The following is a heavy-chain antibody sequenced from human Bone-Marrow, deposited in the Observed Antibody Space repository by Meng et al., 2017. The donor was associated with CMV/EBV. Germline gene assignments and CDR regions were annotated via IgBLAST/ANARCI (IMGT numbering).Heavy chain of an antibody. CDR2: IYYSGST. D-gene: IGHD3-16*01. V-gene: IGHV4-59*01. Sequence: GSLRLSCAASGFTFSSYAMSWVRQPPGKGLEWIGYIYYSGSTNYNPSLKSRVTISVDTSKNQFSLKLSSVTAADTAVYYCARGDFDYWGQGTLVTVSS. J-gene: IGHJ4*02. CDR3: ARGDFDY. CDR1: GFTFSSYA.